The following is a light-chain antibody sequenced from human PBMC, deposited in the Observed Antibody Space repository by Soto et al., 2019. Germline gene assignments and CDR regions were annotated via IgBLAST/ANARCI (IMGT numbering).Light chain of an antibody. V-gene: IGLV2-11*01. Sequence: QSALTQPRSVSGSPGQSVTISCTGTSSDVGAYHYVSWYQHHPGKAPKLMIYDVRERPSGVPDRFSGSKSGNTASLTISGLQAEDEADYYGCSYAGSWLFGGGTKVTVL. CDR2: DVR. J-gene: IGLJ3*02. CDR1: SSDVGAYHY. CDR3: CSYAGSWL.